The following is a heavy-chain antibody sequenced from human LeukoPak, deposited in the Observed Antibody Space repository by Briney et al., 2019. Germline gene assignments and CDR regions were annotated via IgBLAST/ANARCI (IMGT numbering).Heavy chain of an antibody. CDR3: ARLKRGIGAAGTSLRGWFDP. V-gene: IGHV1-69*06. D-gene: IGHD6-13*01. CDR2: IIPIFGTA. Sequence: SVKVSCKASGYTFSSYAISWVRQAPGQGLEWMGGIIPIFGTANYAQKFQGRVTITADKSTSTAYMELSSLRSEDTAVYYCARLKRGIGAAGTSLRGWFDPWGQGTLVTVSS. CDR1: GYTFSSYA. J-gene: IGHJ5*02.